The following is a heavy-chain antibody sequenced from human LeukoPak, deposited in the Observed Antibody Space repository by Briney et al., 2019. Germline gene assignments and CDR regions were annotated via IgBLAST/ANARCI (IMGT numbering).Heavy chain of an antibody. CDR2: LNWNGGST. CDR1: GFTFSSFA. Sequence: GGSLRLSCAASGFTFSSFAMYWVRQAPGKGLEWVAGLNWNGGSTSYADSVKGRFTISRDNAKNSLYLQMNGLRAEDTAFYFCARSMDSGYDSFDYWGQGTLVTVSS. V-gene: IGHV3-20*04. D-gene: IGHD5-12*01. J-gene: IGHJ4*02. CDR3: ARSMDSGYDSFDY.